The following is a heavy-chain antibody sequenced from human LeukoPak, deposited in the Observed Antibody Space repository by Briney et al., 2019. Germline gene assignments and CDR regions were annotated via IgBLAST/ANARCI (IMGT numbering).Heavy chain of an antibody. CDR2: ISGSGGST. J-gene: IGHJ5*02. CDR1: GFPFNNAW. V-gene: IGHV3-23*01. CDR3: AKDQYDILTGNYNWFDP. D-gene: IGHD3-9*01. Sequence: PGGSLRLSCAASGFPFNNAWMSWVRQAPGKGLEWVSAISGSGGSTYYADSVKGRFTISRDNSKNTLYLQMNSLRAEDTAVYYCAKDQYDILTGNYNWFDPWGQGTLVTVSS.